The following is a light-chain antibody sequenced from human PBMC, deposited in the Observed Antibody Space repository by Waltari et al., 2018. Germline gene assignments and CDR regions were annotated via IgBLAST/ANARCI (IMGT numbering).Light chain of an antibody. Sequence: DIQMTQSPSSLSASVGDRVTITCSASQGISNSLNWYQQKPGKAPQRLIYDASSLQSGVPSRFSGSGSGTVFTLTISSLQPQDFATYYCLQYNSAPFTFGPGTKLDIK. CDR2: DAS. J-gene: IGKJ3*01. CDR3: LQYNSAPFT. CDR1: QGISNS. V-gene: IGKV1-17*01.